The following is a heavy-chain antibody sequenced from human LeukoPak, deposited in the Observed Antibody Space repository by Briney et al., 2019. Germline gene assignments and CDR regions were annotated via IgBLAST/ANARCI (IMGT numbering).Heavy chain of an antibody. CDR2: ISSSGSTI. CDR3: ARGSSSWYKTIDY. CDR1: GFTLSSYE. Sequence: GGSLRLSCAASGFTLSSYEMNWVRQAPGKGLEWVSYISSSGSTIYYADSVKGRFTISRDDAKNSLYLQMNSLRAEDTAVYYCARGSSSWYKTIDYWGQGTLVTVSS. D-gene: IGHD6-13*01. J-gene: IGHJ4*02. V-gene: IGHV3-48*03.